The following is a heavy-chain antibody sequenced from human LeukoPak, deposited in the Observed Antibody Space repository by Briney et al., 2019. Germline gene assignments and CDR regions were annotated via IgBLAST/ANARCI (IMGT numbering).Heavy chain of an antibody. Sequence: GGSLRLSCAASGITFSSFAMSWVRQAPGKGLEWVSGISGSGSRTDYTDSVKGRFTISRDNSKNTLYLQMNSLRAEDTAVYYCAKPKYQLDYYFDYWGQGTPVTVSS. J-gene: IGHJ4*02. CDR1: GITFSSFA. CDR3: AKPKYQLDYYFDY. D-gene: IGHD2-2*01. CDR2: ISGSGSRT. V-gene: IGHV3-23*01.